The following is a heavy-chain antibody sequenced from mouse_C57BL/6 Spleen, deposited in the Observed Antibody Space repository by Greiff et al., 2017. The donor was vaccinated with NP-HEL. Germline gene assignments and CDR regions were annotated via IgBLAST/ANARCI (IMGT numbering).Heavy chain of an antibody. V-gene: IGHV3-6*01. J-gene: IGHJ3*01. D-gene: IGHD2-2*01. CDR1: GYSITSGYY. CDR2: ISYDGSN. Sequence: EVQLVESGPGLVKPSQSLSLTCSVTGYSITSGYYWNWIRQFPGNKLEWMGYISYDGSNNYNPSLKNRISITRDTSKNQFFLKLNSVTTEDTATYYCARDLGEYYVYVFAYWGQGTLVTVSA. CDR3: ARDLGEYYVYVFAY.